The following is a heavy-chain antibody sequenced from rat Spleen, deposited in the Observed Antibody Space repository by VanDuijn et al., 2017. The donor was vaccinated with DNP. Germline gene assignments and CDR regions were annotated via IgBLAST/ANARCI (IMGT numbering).Heavy chain of an antibody. CDR1: GFTFSYYW. D-gene: IGHD1-12*02. V-gene: IGHV5-31*01. CDR2: ITSGAGTT. Sequence: EVQLVESGGDLVQPGGSLKLSCVASGFTFSYYWMTWIRQVPGKGLEWIASITSGAGTTSYADSVKGRFTVSRDDAGNTLYLQMHSLRSEDTATYYCTRVGDLHDGGDGDALDAWGQGTSVTVSS. J-gene: IGHJ4*01. CDR3: TRVGDLHDGGDGDALDA.